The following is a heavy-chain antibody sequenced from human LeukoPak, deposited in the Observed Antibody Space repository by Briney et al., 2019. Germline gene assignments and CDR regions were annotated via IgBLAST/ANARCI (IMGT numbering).Heavy chain of an antibody. V-gene: IGHV1-46*01. Sequence: VASVKVSCKASGYTFTSYYMHWVRQAPGQGLEWMGIINPSCGSTSYAQMFQGRVTMTRDTSTSTVYMELSSLRSEDTAVYYCARVKPRIGGGSIAAYDYWGQGTLVTVSS. CDR3: ARVKPRIGGGSIAAYDY. CDR1: GYTFTSYY. J-gene: IGHJ4*02. D-gene: IGHD6-6*01. CDR2: INPSCGST.